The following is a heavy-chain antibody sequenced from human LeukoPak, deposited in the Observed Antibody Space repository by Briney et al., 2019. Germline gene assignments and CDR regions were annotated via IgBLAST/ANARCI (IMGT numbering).Heavy chain of an antibody. V-gene: IGHV4-30-4*01. CDR1: GGSISSGAFY. J-gene: IGHJ4*02. D-gene: IGHD6-13*01. CDR2: IYYSGST. CDR3: ARGDSSSWSFNI. Sequence: PSETLSLTCAVSGGSISSGAFYWRWIRQPPGKGLEWIGHIYYSGSTYYNPSLQSRVSLSVDTSKSQFSLILNSVTAADTAVYYCARGDSSSWSFNIWGQGSLVTVSS.